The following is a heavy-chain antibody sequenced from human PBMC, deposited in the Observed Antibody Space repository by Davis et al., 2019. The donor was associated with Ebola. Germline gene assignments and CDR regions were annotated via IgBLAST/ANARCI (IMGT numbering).Heavy chain of an antibody. Sequence: SVKVSCKASGGTFSSYAISWVRQAPGQGLEWMGGIIPIFGTANYAQKFQGRVTITADESTSTAYMELSSLRSEDTAVYYCARGDSIAVAFYFDYWGQGTLVTVSS. CDR2: IIPIFGTA. D-gene: IGHD6-19*01. CDR3: ARGDSIAVAFYFDY. CDR1: GGTFSSYA. V-gene: IGHV1-69*13. J-gene: IGHJ4*02.